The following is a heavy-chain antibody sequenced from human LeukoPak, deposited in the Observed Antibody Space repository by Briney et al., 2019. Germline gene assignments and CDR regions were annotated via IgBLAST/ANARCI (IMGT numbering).Heavy chain of an antibody. D-gene: IGHD3-9*01. CDR2: ISAYNGNT. J-gene: IGHJ4*02. CDR3: ARAPGDILTGYYLDY. CDR1: GYTLTSYG. V-gene: IGHV1-18*01. Sequence: ASVKVSCKASGYTLTSYGISWVRQAPGQGLEWMGWISAYNGNTNYAQKLQGRVTMTTDTSTSTAYMELRSLRSDDTAVYYCARAPGDILTGYYLDYWGQGTLVTGSS.